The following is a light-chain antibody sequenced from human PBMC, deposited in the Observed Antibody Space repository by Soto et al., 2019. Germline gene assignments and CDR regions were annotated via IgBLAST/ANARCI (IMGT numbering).Light chain of an antibody. V-gene: IGLV2-14*01. J-gene: IGLJ3*02. CDR1: SSDVGGFNY. CDR3: NSYTTSGTWV. CDR2: DVS. Sequence: QSALTQPASVSGSPGQSITISCTGTSSDVGGFNYVSWHQQHPGKVPKVMIYDVSSRPSGVSNRFSGSKSGNTASLTISGLQAEDEADYYCNSYTTSGTWVFGGGTKLTVL.